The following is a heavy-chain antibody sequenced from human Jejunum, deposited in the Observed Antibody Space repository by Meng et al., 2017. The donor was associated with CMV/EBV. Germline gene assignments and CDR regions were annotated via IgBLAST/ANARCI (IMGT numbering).Heavy chain of an antibody. J-gene: IGHJ4*02. D-gene: IGHD4-11*01. CDR3: AGRPGPGDTVT. CDR1: GGSLSISNW. CDR2: IYHSGGT. Sequence: LTCAVSGGSLSISNWWTWVRQPPGKGLEWIGEIYHSGGTTYNVSLKSRVTISMDKSKNQFSLNLSSVTAADTAVYYCAGRPGPGDTVTWGQGTLVTVSS. V-gene: IGHV4-4*02.